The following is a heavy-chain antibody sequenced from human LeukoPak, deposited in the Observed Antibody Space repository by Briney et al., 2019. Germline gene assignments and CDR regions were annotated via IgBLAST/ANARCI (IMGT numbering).Heavy chain of an antibody. D-gene: IGHD2-2*02. V-gene: IGHV4-59*08. CDR3: ARQISCSSTSCYRGGYYYMDV. Sequence: AETLSLTCTVSGGSISSYYWSWIRQPPGKGLEWIGCIYYSGSTNYNPSLKSRVTISVDTSKNQFSLKLSSVTAADTAVYYCARQISCSSTSCYRGGYYYMDVWGKGTTVTVSS. J-gene: IGHJ6*03. CDR2: IYYSGST. CDR1: GGSISSYY.